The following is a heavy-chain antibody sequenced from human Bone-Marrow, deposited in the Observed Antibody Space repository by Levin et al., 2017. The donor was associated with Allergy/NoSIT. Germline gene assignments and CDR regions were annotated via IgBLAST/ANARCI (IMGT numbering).Heavy chain of an antibody. CDR2: FYDRGSP. J-gene: IGHJ6*02. V-gene: IGHV4-61*01. CDR3: AIGDGAAPYYYYGMDV. D-gene: IGHD4/OR15-4a*01. Sequence: KPSETLSLTCNVSGDSVNSGSYYWSWIRQPPGKGLEWIGYFYDRGSPYYNPSLKSRVTISTDRSKTQFSLKLNSVTAADTAVYYCAIGDGAAPYYYYGMDVWGQGTTVTVSS. CDR1: GDSVNSGSYY.